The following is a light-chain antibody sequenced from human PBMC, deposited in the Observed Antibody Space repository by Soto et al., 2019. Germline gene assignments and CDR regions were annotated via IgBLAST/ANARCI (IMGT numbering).Light chain of an antibody. CDR3: QHYKTFSWT. V-gene: IGKV1-5*01. Sequence: DMQMTQSPSTLSASLGDRVTITCRASQSINNWLAWYQQKPGKAPKLLIYGASSLQSGVPSRFSGSGSGTHFTLTISSLQPDDFATYYCQHYKTFSWTFGQGTKVEIK. CDR2: GAS. J-gene: IGKJ1*01. CDR1: QSINNW.